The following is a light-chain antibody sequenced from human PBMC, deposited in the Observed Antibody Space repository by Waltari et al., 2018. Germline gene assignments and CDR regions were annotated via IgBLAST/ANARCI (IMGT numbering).Light chain of an antibody. Sequence: SYEVTQPTSVSVSPGQTASITCSGDKWGDKYVCWYQQKPGQSPVLVIYQDRRRPSGIPERFSASNSGNTATLTISGTQAMDEADYYCQTLDSSTVVFGGGTKLTVL. CDR2: QDR. CDR1: KWGDKY. V-gene: IGLV3-1*01. CDR3: QTLDSSTVV. J-gene: IGLJ2*01.